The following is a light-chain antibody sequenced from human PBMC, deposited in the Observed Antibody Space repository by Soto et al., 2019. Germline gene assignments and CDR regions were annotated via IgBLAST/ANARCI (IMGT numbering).Light chain of an antibody. Sequence: QSVLTQPPSVSGAPGQRVTISCTGSSSNIGANYDVHWYQHLPRTAPKLLIYDNSKRPSGVPDRFSGSKSGTSASLAITGLQTEDEADYYCQSYDTTLSAYVFGTGTKLTVL. CDR3: QSYDTTLSAYV. CDR2: DNS. CDR1: SSNIGANYD. V-gene: IGLV1-40*01. J-gene: IGLJ1*01.